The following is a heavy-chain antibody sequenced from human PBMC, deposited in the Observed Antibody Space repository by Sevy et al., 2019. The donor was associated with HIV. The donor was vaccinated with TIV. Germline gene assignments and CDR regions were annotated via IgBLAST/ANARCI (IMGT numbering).Heavy chain of an antibody. J-gene: IGHJ4*02. CDR1: GFTFDDYA. Sequence: GGSLRLSCAASGFTFDDYAMHWVRQAPGKGLEWVSGISWNSGSIGYADSVKGRFTISRDNAKNSLYPQMNSLRAEDTALYYCAKDMGYCSGGSCSLSLFDYWGQGTLVTVSS. CDR2: ISWNSGSI. V-gene: IGHV3-9*01. CDR3: AKDMGYCSGGSCSLSLFDY. D-gene: IGHD2-15*01.